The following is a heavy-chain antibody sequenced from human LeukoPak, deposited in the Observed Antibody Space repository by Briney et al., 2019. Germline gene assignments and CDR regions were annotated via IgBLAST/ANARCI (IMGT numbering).Heavy chain of an antibody. CDR1: GGSISPLY. CDR2: IYYSGTT. D-gene: IGHD3-10*01. CDR3: ARGGVAAKYYFDS. V-gene: IGHV4-59*11. J-gene: IGHJ4*02. Sequence: PSETLFLTCTISGGSISPLYWSWIRQPPGKGLEFIGYIYYSGTTNYNPSLKSRVTLSVDTSKNQFSLKLSSVTAADTAVYYCARGGVAAKYYFDSWGQGTLVTVSS.